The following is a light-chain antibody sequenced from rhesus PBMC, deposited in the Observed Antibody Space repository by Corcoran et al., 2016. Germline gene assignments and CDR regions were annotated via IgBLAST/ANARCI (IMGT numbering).Light chain of an antibody. CDR3: QHHNSSPLS. Sequence: DIQMTQSPSSLSASVGDTVTITCRASQGITNYLAWYQQKPGKAPKPLIYYASNLESGVPSRFSGSGSGTDFPLTISSLQPEYFAISYCQHHNSSPLSFGGGTKVEIK. CDR2: YAS. CDR1: QGITNY. J-gene: IGKJ4*01. V-gene: IGKV1S14*01.